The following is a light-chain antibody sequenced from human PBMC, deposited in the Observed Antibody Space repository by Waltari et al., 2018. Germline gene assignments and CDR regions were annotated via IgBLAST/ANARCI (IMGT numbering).Light chain of an antibody. CDR2: DVS. CDR3: SSYTSSSAVV. J-gene: IGLJ3*02. Sequence: QSALTQPASVSGSPGQSITISCTATSSDVGGYNSVSWYQQHPGKAPKRMIYDVSHRPSGGSNRVSGSQSGNTASLTISGLQAEDEADYYCSSYTSSSAVVFGGGTEVTVL. CDR1: SSDVGGYNS. V-gene: IGLV2-14*03.